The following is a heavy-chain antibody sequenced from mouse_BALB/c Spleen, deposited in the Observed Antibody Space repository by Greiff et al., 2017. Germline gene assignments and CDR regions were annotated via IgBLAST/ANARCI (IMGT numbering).Heavy chain of an antibody. J-gene: IGHJ2*01. D-gene: IGHD2-1*01. CDR2: ILPGSGST. CDR1: GYTFSSYW. Sequence: QVQLQQSGAELMKPGASVKISCKATGYTFSSYWIEWVKQRPGHGLEWIGEILPGSGSTNYNEKFKGKATFTADTSSNTAYMQLSSLTSEDSAVYYCARYRGNYCYFDYWGQGTTLTVSS. V-gene: IGHV1-9*01. CDR3: ARYRGNYCYFDY.